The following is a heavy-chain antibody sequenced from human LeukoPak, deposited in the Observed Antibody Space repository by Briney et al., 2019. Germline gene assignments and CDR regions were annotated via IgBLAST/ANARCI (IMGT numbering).Heavy chain of an antibody. CDR2: IYHSGST. J-gene: IGHJ6*02. CDR3: ARGTLRGYYGMDV. Sequence: SETLSLTCAVSGGSITSGGYSWSWIRQPPGKGLEWIGYIYHSGSTYYNRSLKSRVTISVDRPKNQFSLKLSSVTAADTAVYYCARGTLRGYYGMDVWGQGTTVTVSS. D-gene: IGHD1-1*01. CDR1: GGSITSGGYS. V-gene: IGHV4-30-2*01.